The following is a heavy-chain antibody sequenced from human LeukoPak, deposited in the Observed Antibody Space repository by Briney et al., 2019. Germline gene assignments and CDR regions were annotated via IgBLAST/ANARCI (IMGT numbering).Heavy chain of an antibody. Sequence: ASVKVSCKASGYTFTSYGISWVRQAPGQGLEWMGWISAYNGNTNYAQKLQGRVTMTTDTSTSTAYMELRSLRSDDTAVYYCARGSLVVVVPAATNYYYYGMDVWGQGTTVTVSS. CDR3: ARGSLVVVVPAATNYYYYGMDV. D-gene: IGHD2-2*01. J-gene: IGHJ6*02. V-gene: IGHV1-18*01. CDR1: GYTFTSYG. CDR2: ISAYNGNT.